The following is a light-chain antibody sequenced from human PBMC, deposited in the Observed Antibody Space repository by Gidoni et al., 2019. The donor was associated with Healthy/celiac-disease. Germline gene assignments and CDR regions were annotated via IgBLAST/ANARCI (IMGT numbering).Light chain of an antibody. J-gene: IGKJ4*01. CDR1: PSISSY. V-gene: IGKV1-39*01. Sequence: DIQMTQSPSSLSASVGDRVTITCRASPSISSYLNCYQQKQGKAPKPLIYAADSLQSGVPSRFSGSGSGTDFTLTVSSLKRGDFATYYCQQSYSTTALTFGGGTKVEIK. CDR3: QQSYSTTALT. CDR2: AAD.